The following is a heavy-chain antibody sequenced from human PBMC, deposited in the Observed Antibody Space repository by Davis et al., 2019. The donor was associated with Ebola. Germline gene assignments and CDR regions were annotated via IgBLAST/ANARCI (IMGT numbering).Heavy chain of an antibody. Sequence: SCAASGFTFNSYGMHWVRQAPGKGLEWLAVISDDGSNKYYADSVEGRFTISRDNSKETLYLQVNSLRAEDTAVYYCAKDRCSSRRCQDFYYGMDVWGQGTTVTVSS. CDR3: AKDRCSSRRCQDFYYGMDV. V-gene: IGHV3-30*18. D-gene: IGHD2-2*01. CDR1: GFTFNSYG. J-gene: IGHJ6*02. CDR2: ISDDGSNK.